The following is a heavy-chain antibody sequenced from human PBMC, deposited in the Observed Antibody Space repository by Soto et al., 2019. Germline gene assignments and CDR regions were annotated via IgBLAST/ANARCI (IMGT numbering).Heavy chain of an antibody. V-gene: IGHV3-33*01. D-gene: IGHD6-6*01. J-gene: IGHJ5*02. CDR2: IWYDGSNK. CDR3: ARDRTIAARRPLKGWFDP. Sequence: QVQLVESGGGVVQPGRSLRLSCAASGFTFSSYGMHWVRQAPGKGLEWVAVIWYDGSNKYYADSVKGRFTISRDNSKNTLYLQMNSLRAEDTAVYYRARDRTIAARRPLKGWFDPWGQGTLVTVSS. CDR1: GFTFSSYG.